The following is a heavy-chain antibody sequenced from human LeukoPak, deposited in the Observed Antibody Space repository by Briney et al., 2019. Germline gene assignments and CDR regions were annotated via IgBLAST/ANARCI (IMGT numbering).Heavy chain of an antibody. CDR3: ARDPGYSSSSNYFDY. CDR2: INPSGGST. Sequence: ASVMVSCKASGYTSTSYYMHLVRQASGQGLDWMGIINPSGGSTSYAQKFQGRVTMTRDTSTSTVYMELSSLRSEDTAVYYCARDPGYSSSSNYFDYWGQGTLVTVSS. D-gene: IGHD6-6*01. V-gene: IGHV1-46*01. CDR1: GYTSTSYY. J-gene: IGHJ4*02.